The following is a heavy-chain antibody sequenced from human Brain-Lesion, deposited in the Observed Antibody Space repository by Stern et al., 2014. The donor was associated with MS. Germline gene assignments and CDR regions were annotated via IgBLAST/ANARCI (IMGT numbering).Heavy chain of an antibody. CDR2: INRGSDYI. J-gene: IGHJ6*02. D-gene: IGHD5-18*01. CDR3: ARVETPLADFYYYYGMDV. CDR1: GFTFSSYT. Sequence: EVQLVESGGGLVKPGGSLRLSCAASGFTFSSYTMNWVRQATGKGLEWVSSINRGSDYIYYADSVKGRFTISRDNAKNSLYLQMNSLRAEDTALYYCARVETPLADFYYYYGMDVWGQGTTVTVSS. V-gene: IGHV3-21*01.